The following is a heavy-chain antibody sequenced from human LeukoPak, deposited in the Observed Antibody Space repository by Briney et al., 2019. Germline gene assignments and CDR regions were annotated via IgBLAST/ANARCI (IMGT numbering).Heavy chain of an antibody. D-gene: IGHD1-1*01. CDR3: ARQTLEYYYYGMDV. V-gene: IGHV4-39*01. Sequence: SETLSLTCTVSGGSISSSSYYWGWLRQPPGKGLEWIGSIYYSGSTYYNPSLKSRVTISVDTSKNQFSLKLSSVTAADTAVYYCARQTLEYYYYGMDVWGQGTTVTVSS. CDR1: GGSISSSSYY. J-gene: IGHJ6*02. CDR2: IYYSGST.